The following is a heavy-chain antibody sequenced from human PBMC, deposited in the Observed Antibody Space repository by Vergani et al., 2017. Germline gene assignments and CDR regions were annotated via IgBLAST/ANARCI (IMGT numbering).Heavy chain of an antibody. CDR2: ISPDGRTT. D-gene: IGHD3-9*01. CDR3: AKGAKNGILTADDI. CDR1: GFSFRTFS. J-gene: IGHJ3*02. Sequence: DVDLVESGGGFVQPGGSRRLSCAASGFSFRTFSMFWVRQPPGKGLAWVSKISPDGRTTEYADSVRGRFTISRDNANSMLYLQMNSLRAEDTAVYYCAKGAKNGILTADDIWGQGTMVTVSS. V-gene: IGHV3-74*03.